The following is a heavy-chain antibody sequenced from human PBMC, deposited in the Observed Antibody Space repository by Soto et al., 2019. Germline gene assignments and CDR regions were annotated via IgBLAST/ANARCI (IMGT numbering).Heavy chain of an antibody. CDR2: ISYDGSNK. D-gene: IGHD5-18*01. CDR1: GFTFSSYG. Sequence: VGSLRLSCAASGFTFSSYGMHWVRQAPGKGLEWVAVISYDGSNKYYADSVKGRFTISRDNSKNTLYLQMNSLRAEDTAVYYCAEDTLWAPGTAYLDYWGQGTLVTVSS. V-gene: IGHV3-30*18. CDR3: AEDTLWAPGTAYLDY. J-gene: IGHJ4*02.